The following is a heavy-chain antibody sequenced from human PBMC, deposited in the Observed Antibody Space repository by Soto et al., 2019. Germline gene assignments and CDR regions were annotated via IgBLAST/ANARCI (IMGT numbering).Heavy chain of an antibody. CDR1: GGSISSYY. D-gene: IGHD1-1*01. CDR2: IYYSGST. Sequence: SETLSLTCTASGGSISSYYWSWIRQPPGKGLEWIGYIYYSGSTNYNPSLKSRVTISVDTSKNQFSLKLSSVTAADTAVYYCARRYGYSFDYWGQGTLVTVPS. V-gene: IGHV4-59*01. CDR3: ARRYGYSFDY. J-gene: IGHJ4*02.